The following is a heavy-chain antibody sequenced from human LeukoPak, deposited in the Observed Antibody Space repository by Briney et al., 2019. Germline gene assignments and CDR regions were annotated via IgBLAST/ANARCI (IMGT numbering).Heavy chain of an antibody. Sequence: GGPLRLSCAASGFIFSSYSMSWVRQAPGMGLEWVSVITGSGGNTYYADSVKGRFTISKDNSKNTVYLQMSSLRVDDTAVYYCAKAASSSWPSYYYGMDVWGQGTTVTVSS. J-gene: IGHJ6*02. V-gene: IGHV3-23*01. CDR3: AKAASSSWPSYYYGMDV. CDR1: GFIFSSYS. CDR2: ITGSGGNT. D-gene: IGHD6-13*01.